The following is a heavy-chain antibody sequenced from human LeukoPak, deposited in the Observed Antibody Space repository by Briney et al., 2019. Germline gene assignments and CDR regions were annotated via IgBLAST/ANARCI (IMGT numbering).Heavy chain of an antibody. Sequence: ASVKVSCKASGYTFTNYDINWVRQAPGQGLEWMGWISAYNGNTNYAQKLQGRVTMTTDTSTSTAYMELRSLRSDDTAVYFCARDTPLGDGYNNYFDYWGQGTLVTVSS. J-gene: IGHJ4*02. CDR1: GYTFTNYD. CDR2: ISAYNGNT. D-gene: IGHD5-24*01. CDR3: ARDTPLGDGYNNYFDY. V-gene: IGHV1-18*01.